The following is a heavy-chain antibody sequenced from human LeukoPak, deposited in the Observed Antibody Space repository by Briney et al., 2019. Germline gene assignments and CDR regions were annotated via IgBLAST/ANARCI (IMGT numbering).Heavy chain of an antibody. V-gene: IGHV3-30*03. Sequence: GGSLRLSCAASGFIFSSYGMHWVRQAPGKGLEWVAFISSDGNNKYYADSVKGRFTISRDNSKNTLYLQMNSLRAEDTAVYYCASLSSGWYSFDYWGQGTLVTVSS. CDR3: ASLSSGWYSFDY. CDR1: GFIFSSYG. J-gene: IGHJ4*02. CDR2: ISSDGNNK. D-gene: IGHD6-19*01.